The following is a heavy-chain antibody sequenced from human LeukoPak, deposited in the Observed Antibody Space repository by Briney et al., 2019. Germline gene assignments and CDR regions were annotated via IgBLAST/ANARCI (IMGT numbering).Heavy chain of an antibody. CDR2: IITIFGTA. CDR1: GGTFSSYA. J-gene: IGHJ5*02. V-gene: IGHV1-69*13. CDR3: AREKFTMVRGVITYNWFDP. Sequence: SVTVTCKASGGTFSSYAISWVRQPQGQGLEWMGGIITIFGTANYAHTFQGRVTITADESTSRAYMELSSLRSEDTAVDYCAREKFTMVRGVITYNWFDPWGQGSLVTVSS. D-gene: IGHD3-10*01.